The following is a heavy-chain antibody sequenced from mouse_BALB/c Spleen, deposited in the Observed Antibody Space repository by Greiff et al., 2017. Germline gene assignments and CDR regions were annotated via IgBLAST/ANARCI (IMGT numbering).Heavy chain of an antibody. Sequence: QVQLQQPGAELVKPGASVKLSCKASGYTFTSYWMHWVKQRPGQGLEWIGEINPSNGRTNYNEKFKSKATLTVDKSSSTAYMQLSSLTSEDSAVYYCARSDYYGTYAMDYWGQGTSVTVSS. J-gene: IGHJ4*01. D-gene: IGHD1-2*01. V-gene: IGHV1S81*02. CDR3: ARSDYYGTYAMDY. CDR2: INPSNGRT. CDR1: GYTFTSYW.